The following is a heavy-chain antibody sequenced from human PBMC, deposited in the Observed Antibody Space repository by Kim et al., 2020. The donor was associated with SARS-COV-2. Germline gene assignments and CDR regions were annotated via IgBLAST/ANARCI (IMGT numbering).Heavy chain of an antibody. CDR2: IDPSDSYT. CDR3: ARLPGYCSSTSCYESSYYYYGMDV. CDR1: GHSFTSYW. V-gene: IGHV5-10-1*01. Sequence: GESLKISCKGSGHSFTSYWISWVRQMPGKGLEWMGRIDPSDSYTNYSPSFQGHVTISADKSISTAYLQWSSLKASDTAMYYCARLPGYCSSTSCYESSYYYYGMDVWGQGTTVTVSS. D-gene: IGHD2-2*01. J-gene: IGHJ6*02.